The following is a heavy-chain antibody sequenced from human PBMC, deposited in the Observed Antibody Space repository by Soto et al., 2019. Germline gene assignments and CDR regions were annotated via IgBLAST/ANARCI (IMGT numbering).Heavy chain of an antibody. J-gene: IGHJ5*02. CDR1: GFSLSTSGGG. CDR3: AHQATMVRGVIIPNWFDP. D-gene: IGHD3-10*01. Sequence: SGPTLVNPTQTLTLTGTFSGFSLSTSGGGVGWIRQPPGKALEWLALIYWDDDKRYSPSLKSRLTITKDTSKNQVVLTMTNMDPVDTATYYCAHQATMVRGVIIPNWFDPWGQGTLVTVSS. CDR2: IYWDDDK. V-gene: IGHV2-5*02.